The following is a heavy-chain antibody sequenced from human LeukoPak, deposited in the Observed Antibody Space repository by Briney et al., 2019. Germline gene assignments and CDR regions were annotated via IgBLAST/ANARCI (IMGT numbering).Heavy chain of an antibody. CDR1: GFTFSNHW. V-gene: IGHV3-74*01. J-gene: IGHJ4*02. CDR2: ISGDGTDI. D-gene: IGHD3-22*01. CDR3: VRVRYDTSGYRTFDY. Sequence: GGSLRLSCAASGFTFSNHWIHWVRQPPEKGLVWDSRISGDGTDIDYADSVKGRFIISRDNAKSTLYLEMKSLRTEDTAVYYCVRVRYDTSGYRTFDYWGQGTLVTVSS.